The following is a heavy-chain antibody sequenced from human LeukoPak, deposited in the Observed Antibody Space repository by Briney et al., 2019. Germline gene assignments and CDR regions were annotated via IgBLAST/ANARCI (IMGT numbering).Heavy chain of an antibody. Sequence: PGGSLRLSCAASGFTFSSYAMHWVRQAPGKGLEYVSAISSDGGSTYYANSVKGRFTISRDNSKNTLYLQMGSLRAEDMAVYYCARGFLGGYYGMDVWGQGTTVTVSS. CDR2: ISSDGGST. J-gene: IGHJ6*02. CDR3: ARGFLGGYYGMDV. V-gene: IGHV3-64*01. CDR1: GFTFSSYA. D-gene: IGHD3-16*01.